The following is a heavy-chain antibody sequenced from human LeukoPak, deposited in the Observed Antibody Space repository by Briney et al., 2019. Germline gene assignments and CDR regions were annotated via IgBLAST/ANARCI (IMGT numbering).Heavy chain of an antibody. CDR3: AREELGGARGIDY. D-gene: IGHD2/OR15-2a*01. CDR2: MYHGGNS. CDR1: GFTVTDNY. V-gene: IGHV4-4*02. Sequence: GSLRLSCAASGFTVTDNYMNWVRQSSGKGLEWIGEMYHGGNSNYNPSLKSRVTISVDQSKNQFSLKLNSVTAADTAVNYCAREELGGARGIDYWGQGILVTVSS. J-gene: IGHJ4*02.